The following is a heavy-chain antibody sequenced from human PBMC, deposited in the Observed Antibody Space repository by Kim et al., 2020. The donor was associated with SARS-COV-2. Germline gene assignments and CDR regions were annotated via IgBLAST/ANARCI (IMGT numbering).Heavy chain of an antibody. CDR3: ARVYDILTGYYLPDY. Sequence: GGSLRLSCADSGFTFSSYSMNWVRQAPGKGLEWVSSISSSSSYIYYADSVKGRFTISRDNAKNSLFLQMNSLRAEDTAVYYCARVYDILTGYYLPDYWGQGTLVTVSS. J-gene: IGHJ4*02. CDR2: ISSSSSYI. V-gene: IGHV3-21*01. CDR1: GFTFSSYS. D-gene: IGHD3-9*01.